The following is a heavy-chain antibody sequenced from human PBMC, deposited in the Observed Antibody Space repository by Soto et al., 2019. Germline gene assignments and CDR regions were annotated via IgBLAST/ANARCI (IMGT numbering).Heavy chain of an antibody. CDR3: ARQAGQPLIFNWLDP. J-gene: IGHJ5*02. V-gene: IGHV4-59*08. Sequence: SETLSLTCTVSGGSISNYYWSWIRQPPGKGLEWIGYFYYTGITNYNPSLKSRISMSVDTSKNQFSLKLSSVTAADTAVYYCARQAGQPLIFNWLDPWGQGTLVTFSS. D-gene: IGHD2-15*01. CDR2: FYYTGIT. CDR1: GGSISNYY.